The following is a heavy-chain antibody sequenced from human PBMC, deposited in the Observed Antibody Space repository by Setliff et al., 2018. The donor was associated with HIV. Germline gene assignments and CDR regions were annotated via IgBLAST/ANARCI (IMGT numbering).Heavy chain of an antibody. CDR2: INHSGST. V-gene: IGHV4-34*01. Sequence: LSLTCSVYGGSLSDYYWNWIRQPPGKGLEWIAEINHSGSTNYNPSLKSRATISVDTSQNQLSLKLSSVTAADTAMYYCARYDGYKVSFDNWGPGTLVTVSS. D-gene: IGHD5-18*01. J-gene: IGHJ4*02. CDR1: GGSLSDYY. CDR3: ARYDGYKVSFDN.